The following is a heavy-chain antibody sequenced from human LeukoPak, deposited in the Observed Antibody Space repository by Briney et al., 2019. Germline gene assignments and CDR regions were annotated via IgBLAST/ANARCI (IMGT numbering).Heavy chain of an antibody. D-gene: IGHD6-6*01. J-gene: IGHJ4*02. V-gene: IGHV4-34*01. Sequence: SETLSLTCAVYGGSFSGYYWSWIRQPPGKGLEWIGEINHSGSTNYNPSLKSRVTISVDTSKNQFSLKLSSVTAADAAVYYCARRRYRDSSPWYFDYWGQGTLVTVSS. CDR1: GGSFSGYY. CDR3: ARRRYRDSSPWYFDY. CDR2: INHSGST.